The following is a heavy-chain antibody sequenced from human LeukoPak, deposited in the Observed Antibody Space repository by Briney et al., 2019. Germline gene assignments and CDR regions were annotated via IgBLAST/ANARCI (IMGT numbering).Heavy chain of an antibody. Sequence: SETLSLTCTVSGHSISSGYWGWIRQPPGKGLEWIGSISQSGSTYYNPSLKSRVTISVDTSKNQFSLELSSVTAADTAVYYCARVRRDYMDVWGKGTTVTVSS. CDR2: ISQSGST. CDR1: GHSISSGY. CDR3: ARVRRDYMDV. J-gene: IGHJ6*03. V-gene: IGHV4-38-2*02.